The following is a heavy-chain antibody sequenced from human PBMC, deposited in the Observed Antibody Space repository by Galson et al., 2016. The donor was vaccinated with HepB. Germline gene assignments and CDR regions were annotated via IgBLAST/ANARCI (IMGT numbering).Heavy chain of an antibody. V-gene: IGHV4-59*01. CDR1: GGSISGYY. Sequence: LTCTVSGGSISGYYWSWIRQPPGKGLEWIGYIYYSGSTNYNPSLKSRVTISADTSKDQFSLNLNSVTAADTAVYYCARGYYYGLGRHYKPSHMDVWGNGTTVTVSS. CDR3: ARGYYYGLGRHYKPSHMDV. J-gene: IGHJ6*04. CDR2: IYYSGST. D-gene: IGHD3-10*01.